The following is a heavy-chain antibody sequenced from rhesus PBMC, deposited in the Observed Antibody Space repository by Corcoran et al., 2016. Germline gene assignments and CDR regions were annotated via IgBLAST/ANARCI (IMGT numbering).Heavy chain of an antibody. CDR3: ASGLSSGWSLDY. Sequence: QVQLQESGPGLVQPSETLSLTCAVSGGSISSGYYYWSWIRQPPGKGLEWIGSITYSGSTSYNPSLKSRVTSSRDTSKNQFSLKLSSVTAADTAVYYCASGLSSGWSLDYWGQGVLVTVSS. V-gene: IGHV4-122*02. J-gene: IGHJ4*01. D-gene: IGHD6S26*01. CDR2: ITYSGST. CDR1: GGSISSGYYY.